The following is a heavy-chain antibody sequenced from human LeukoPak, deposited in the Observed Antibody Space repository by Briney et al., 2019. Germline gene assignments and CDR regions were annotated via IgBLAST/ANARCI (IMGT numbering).Heavy chain of an antibody. Sequence: SETLSLTCTVSGASITGYYWSWIRQPPGKELEWIGFIYYSGYTNYNTSLKSRVTMSVDTSKNQFSLRLSSVTAADTAVYFCARVDPSDRGGYYPIDCWGQGTLVTVSA. CDR3: ARVDPSDRGGYYPIDC. J-gene: IGHJ4*02. V-gene: IGHV4-59*01. CDR1: GASITGYY. CDR2: IYYSGYT. D-gene: IGHD3-22*01.